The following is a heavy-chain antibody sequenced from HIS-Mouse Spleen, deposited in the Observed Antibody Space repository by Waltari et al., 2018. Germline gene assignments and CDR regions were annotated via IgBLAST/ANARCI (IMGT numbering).Heavy chain of an antibody. V-gene: IGHV3-30*04. J-gene: IGHJ4*02. D-gene: IGHD5-12*01. CDR2: ISYDGSNK. CDR1: AFTFSSYA. Sequence: VQLVESGGGVVQPGRSRSRPCAPAAFTFSSYAMHWVRHAPGKGLEWVAVISYDGSNKYYADSVKGRFTISRDNSKNTLYLQMNSLRAEDTAVYYGARAGTLHIVATTFDYWGQGTLVTVSS. CDR3: ARAGTLHIVATTFDY.